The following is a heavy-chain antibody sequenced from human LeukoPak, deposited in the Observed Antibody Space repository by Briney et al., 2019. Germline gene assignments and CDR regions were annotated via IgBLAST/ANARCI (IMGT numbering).Heavy chain of an antibody. Sequence: PGGSLRLSCAASRFTFSSYWMSWVRQAPGKGLEWVANIKQDGSEKYYVDSVKGRFTISRDNAKNSLYLQMNSLRAEDTAVYYCARDALTGYSGYWGQGTLVTVSS. V-gene: IGHV3-7*01. J-gene: IGHJ4*02. CDR1: RFTFSSYW. D-gene: IGHD3-9*01. CDR2: IKQDGSEK. CDR3: ARDALTGYSGY.